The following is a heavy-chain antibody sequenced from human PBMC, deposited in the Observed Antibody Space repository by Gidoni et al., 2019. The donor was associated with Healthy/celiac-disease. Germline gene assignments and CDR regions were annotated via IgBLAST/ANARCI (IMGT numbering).Heavy chain of an antibody. D-gene: IGHD3-22*01. CDR1: GFTFSGSA. Sequence: EVQLVESGGGLVQPGGSLPLSCAASGFTFSGSAMHWVRQASGKGLEWVGRIRSKANSYATAYAASVKGSFTISRDDSKNTAYLQMNSLKTEDTAVYYCTRRTTYYYDSSGYYYYYYGMDVWGQGTTVTVSS. CDR3: TRRTTYYYDSSGYYYYYYGMDV. J-gene: IGHJ6*02. V-gene: IGHV3-73*01. CDR2: IRSKANSYAT.